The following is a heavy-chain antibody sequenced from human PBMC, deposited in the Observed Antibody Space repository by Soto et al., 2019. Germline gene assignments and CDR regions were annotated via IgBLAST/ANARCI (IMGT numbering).Heavy chain of an antibody. V-gene: IGHV2-5*01. D-gene: IGHD3-16*01. J-gene: IGHJ5*02. CDR3: ADQRGSCGAGGT. Sequence: QITLEESGPTLVKPTQTLTLTCSFSGFSLGDFGEGVGWVRQPPGEALEWLALIYWNDDERYNPSLESRLTISNDPSKNLVVLTMTIMGRLDTATYHCADQRGSCGAGGTWGQGTLVTVSS. CDR2: IYWNDDE. CDR1: GFSLGDFGEG.